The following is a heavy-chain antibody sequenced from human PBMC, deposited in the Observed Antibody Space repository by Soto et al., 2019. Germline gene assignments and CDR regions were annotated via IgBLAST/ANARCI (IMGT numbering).Heavy chain of an antibody. Sequence: QVQLVESGGCVVQPGTSLRLSCAAAGFTVSIYGMHWVRQAPGKGLEWVALIWVDGSNKYYADSVKGRFTISKDNSKNSLYLQMNRVRGEDTVVYYCARVGINGGTFRGFDYWAQRTLVTVSS. CDR1: GFTVSIYG. CDR2: IWVDGSNK. CDR3: ARVGINGGTFRGFDY. D-gene: IGHD3-16*01. J-gene: IGHJ4*02. V-gene: IGHV3-33*01.